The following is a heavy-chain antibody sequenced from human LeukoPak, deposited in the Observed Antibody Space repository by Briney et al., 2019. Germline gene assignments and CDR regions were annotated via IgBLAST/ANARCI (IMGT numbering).Heavy chain of an antibody. J-gene: IGHJ4*02. CDR3: AKESRYRSGWFYYFGS. CDR2: ISWDGDRT. CDR1: GFTFDDYA. Sequence: HPGGSLRLSCAASGFTFDDYAMHWVRQAPGKGLEWVSVISWDGDRTYYADSVKGRFTISRDNSKNSLYLQMNSLRAEDTALYYCAKESRYRSGWFYYFGSWGQGTLVTVSS. D-gene: IGHD6-19*01. V-gene: IGHV3-43D*04.